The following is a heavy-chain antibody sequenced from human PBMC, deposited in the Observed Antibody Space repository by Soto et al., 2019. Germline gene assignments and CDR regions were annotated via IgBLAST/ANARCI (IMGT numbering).Heavy chain of an antibody. Sequence: ASVKVSCKASGYTFTSYDINWVRQAPGQGLEWMGWMNPNSGNTGYAQKFQGRVTMTRNTSISTAYMELSSLRSEDTAVYYCAGGGSLTYYDILTGYDESNDYWGQGTLVTVSS. J-gene: IGHJ4*02. V-gene: IGHV1-8*01. D-gene: IGHD3-9*01. CDR2: MNPNSGNT. CDR3: AGGGSLTYYDILTGYDESNDY. CDR1: GYTFTSYD.